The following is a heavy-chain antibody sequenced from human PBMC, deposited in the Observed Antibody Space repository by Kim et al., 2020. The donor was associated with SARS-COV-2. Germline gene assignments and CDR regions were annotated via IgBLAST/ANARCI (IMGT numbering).Heavy chain of an antibody. D-gene: IGHD3-10*01. V-gene: IGHV3-48*03. CDR1: GFTFSSYE. CDR2: NSNSSSTK. J-gene: IGHJ6*02. Sequence: GGSLRRSCAASGFTFSSYEMNWVRQAPGKGLECVPYNSNSSSTKYTAITMQATFTISRDNAKNSLYLQMNSLRAEDTAVYYCARDRSEILLWFGETLSYGMDVWGQGTTVTVSS. CDR3: ARDRSEILLWFGETLSYGMDV.